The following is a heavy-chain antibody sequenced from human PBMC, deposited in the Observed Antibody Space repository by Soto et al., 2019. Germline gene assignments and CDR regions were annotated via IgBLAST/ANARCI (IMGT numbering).Heavy chain of an antibody. Sequence: SETLSLTCPVSGDSISSYYWNRIRQPAGKGLEWIGRIDASGNSNYNPSLKSRVTMSVDTSKKQFSLKVTSVTAADTAVYYCARYSSNWFQTEGMDVWGQGTTVTVSS. CDR3: ARYSSNWFQTEGMDV. CDR2: IDASGNS. D-gene: IGHD6-13*01. V-gene: IGHV4-4*07. CDR1: GDSISSYY. J-gene: IGHJ6*02.